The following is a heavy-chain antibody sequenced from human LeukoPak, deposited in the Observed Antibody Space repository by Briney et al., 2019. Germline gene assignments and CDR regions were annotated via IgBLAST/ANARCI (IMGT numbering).Heavy chain of an antibody. Sequence: SETLSLTCIVSGESVSRYYWSWIRQPPGKGLEWIGYIYYSGSTNYNPSLKSRVTISVDTSKNQFSLKLSSVTAADTAVYYCARDLTWEPPAFDIWGQGTMVTVSS. V-gene: IGHV4-59*02. J-gene: IGHJ3*02. CDR2: IYYSGST. D-gene: IGHD1-26*01. CDR3: ARDLTWEPPAFDI. CDR1: GESVSRYY.